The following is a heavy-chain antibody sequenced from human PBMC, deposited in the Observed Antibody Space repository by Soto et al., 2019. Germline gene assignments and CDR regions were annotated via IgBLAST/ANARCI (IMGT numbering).Heavy chain of an antibody. D-gene: IGHD3-16*01. V-gene: IGHV4-30-4*01. CDR3: ARGRDCLTGRCFPNWFDS. CDR1: GDSISTVDYF. J-gene: IGHJ5*01. CDR2: IYKSTTT. Sequence: PSETLSLTCSVSGDSISTVDYFWAWIRQPPGQSLEYIGYIYKSTTTYYNPSFESRVAISLDTPKSQFSLNVTSVTAADTAVYFCARGRDCLTGRCFPNWFDSWGQGTRGSVSS.